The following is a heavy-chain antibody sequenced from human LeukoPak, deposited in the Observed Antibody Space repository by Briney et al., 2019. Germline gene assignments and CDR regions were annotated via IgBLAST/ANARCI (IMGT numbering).Heavy chain of an antibody. V-gene: IGHV4-59*08. J-gene: IGHJ6*02. D-gene: IGHD3-22*01. CDR3: ARSSLGSSGYYPYFYYYYGMDV. Sequence: PETLSLTCTVSGGSISSYYWSWIRQPPGKGLEWIGYIYYSGSTNYNPSLKSRVTISVDTSKNQFSLKLSSVTAADTAVYYCARSSLGSSGYYPYFYYYYGMDVWGQGTTVTVSS. CDR1: GGSISSYY. CDR2: IYYSGST.